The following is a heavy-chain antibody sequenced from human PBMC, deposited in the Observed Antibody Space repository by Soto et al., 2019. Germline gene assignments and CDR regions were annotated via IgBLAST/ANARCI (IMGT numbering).Heavy chain of an antibody. CDR1: GFTFSSYA. V-gene: IGHV3-30-3*01. CDR3: ARDATVVPAAMYYYYGMDV. D-gene: IGHD2-2*01. CDR2: ISYDGSNK. Sequence: VVSLIVSCAAAGFTFSSYAMHWVRQAPGKGLEWVAVISYDGSNKYYADSVKGRFTISRDNSKNTLYLQMNSLRAEDTTVYYCARDATVVPAAMYYYYGMDVWGQGTTVTVSS. J-gene: IGHJ6*02.